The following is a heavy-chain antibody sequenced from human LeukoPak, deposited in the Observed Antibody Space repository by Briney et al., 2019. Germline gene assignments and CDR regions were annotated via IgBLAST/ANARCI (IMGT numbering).Heavy chain of an antibody. CDR3: AKVSYQLLIDY. CDR1: GFTFSSYW. Sequence: PGGSLRLSCAASGFTFSSYWMSWVRQAPGKGLEWVANIKQDGSEKYYVDSVKGRFTISRDNAKNSLYLQMNSLRAEDTAVYYCAKVSYQLLIDYWGQGTLVTVSS. CDR2: IKQDGSEK. V-gene: IGHV3-7*01. J-gene: IGHJ4*02. D-gene: IGHD2-2*01.